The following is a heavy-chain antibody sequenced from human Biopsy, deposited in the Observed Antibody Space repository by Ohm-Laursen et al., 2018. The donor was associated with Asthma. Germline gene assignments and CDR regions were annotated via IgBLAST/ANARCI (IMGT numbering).Heavy chain of an antibody. CDR3: ARKAGSCISRTCYSLDF. CDR1: GGTFNTYV. Sequence: SSVKVSCNSLGGTFNTYVIGWVRQAPGQGLEWMGGINSVFGTTTYPQKFQDRVTITADDSTSTVYMELSSLRSEDTAVYYCARKAGSCISRTCYSLDFWGQGTLVTVSS. V-gene: IGHV1-69*01. J-gene: IGHJ4*02. CDR2: INSVFGTT. D-gene: IGHD2-2*01.